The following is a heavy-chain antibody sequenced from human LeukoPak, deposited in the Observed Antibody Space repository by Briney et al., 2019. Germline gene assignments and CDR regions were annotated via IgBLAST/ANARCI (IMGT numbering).Heavy chain of an antibody. D-gene: IGHD6-19*01. V-gene: IGHV3-74*01. J-gene: IGHJ4*02. CDR3: ARISLSGWVNDH. CDR2: ISSDGSST. Sequence: SGGSLRLSCAASGCTFSSHWMHWVRQAPGKGLVWVTRISSDGSSTTYADSVKGRFTISRDNAKNTLYLQMSSLRAEDTAMYYCARISLSGWVNDHWGQGTLVTVSS. CDR1: GCTFSSHW.